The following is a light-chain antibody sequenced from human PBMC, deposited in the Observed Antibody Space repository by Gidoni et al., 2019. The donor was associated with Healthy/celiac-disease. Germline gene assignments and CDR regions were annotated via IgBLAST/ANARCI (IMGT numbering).Light chain of an antibody. CDR1: QSVSSN. J-gene: IGKJ4*01. CDR2: GAS. V-gene: IGKV3-15*01. CDR3: QQYNNWPPLLT. Sequence: EIVMTQSPDTLSVSPGERATLSCRASQSVSSNLAWYQQTPGQAPRLLIYGASTRATGIPARFRGSGSGTEFTLTISSLQSEDFAVYYCQQYNNWPPLLTFGGGTKVEIK.